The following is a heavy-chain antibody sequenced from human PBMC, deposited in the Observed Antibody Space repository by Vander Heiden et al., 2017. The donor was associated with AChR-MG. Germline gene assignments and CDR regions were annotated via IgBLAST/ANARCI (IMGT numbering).Heavy chain of an antibody. CDR1: GLPLNSYH. Sequence: VQLMESGGGVVQPGGSLRPSCEASGLPLNSYHLHWVRQAPGKGLEWVAVISFDGDSEYYTDSVKGRFTISRDNSKNTLYVQMNSLRPEDTAIYYCARDKGLATVTAIRTDYFDYWGQGTLVTVSS. CDR3: ARDKGLATVTAIRTDYFDY. J-gene: IGHJ4*02. V-gene: IGHV3-30-3*01. CDR2: ISFDGDSE. D-gene: IGHD2-21*02.